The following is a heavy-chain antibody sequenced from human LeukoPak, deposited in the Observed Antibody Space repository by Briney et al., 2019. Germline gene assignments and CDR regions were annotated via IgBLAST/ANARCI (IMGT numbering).Heavy chain of an antibody. CDR1: GGTFSSYA. CDR2: IIPVFGTA. V-gene: IGHV1-69*13. J-gene: IGHJ3*02. CDR3: VRGEHFDVPGGAFDI. Sequence: SVKVSCKASGGTFSSYAISWVRQAPGQGLEWMGGIIPVFGTANYAQKFQGRITITADESTSTAYMELSSLRSEDTAVYSCVRGEHFDVPGGAFDIWGQGTMVTVSS. D-gene: IGHD1-26*01.